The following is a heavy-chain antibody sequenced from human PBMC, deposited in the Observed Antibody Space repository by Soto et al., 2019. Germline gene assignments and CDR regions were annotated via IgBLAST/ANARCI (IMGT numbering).Heavy chain of an antibody. D-gene: IGHD5-12*01. J-gene: IGHJ6*01. CDR2: IPHSGST. CDR3: ARGSGFTHPREEVAGYKSQEYYYGLDV. V-gene: IGHV4-34*01. Sequence: PPETRHLTRTVYGGPFSRYCRSWIRHPPGKGLEWIGETGAIPHSGSTNCNTSLKIRVTISVDTSKNHLSLKLSSVTAAETALYYCARGSGFTHPREEVAGYKSQEYYYGLDVWGQVTTVTVS. CDR1: GGPFSRYC.